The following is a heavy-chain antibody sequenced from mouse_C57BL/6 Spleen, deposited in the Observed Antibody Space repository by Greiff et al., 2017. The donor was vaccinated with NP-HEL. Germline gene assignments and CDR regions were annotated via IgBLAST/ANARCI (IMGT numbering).Heavy chain of an antibody. V-gene: IGHV5-17*01. Sequence: DVMLVESGGGLVKPGGSLKLSCAASGFTFSDYGMHWVRQAPEKGLEWVAYISSGSSTIYSADTVKGRFTISRDNAKNTLFLQMTSLRSEDTSMYYCARRIYYDYGDYYAMGGWGQGASVTASS. CDR2: ISSGSSTI. D-gene: IGHD2-4*01. J-gene: IGHJ4*01. CDR3: ARRIYYDYGDYYAMGG. CDR1: GFTFSDYG.